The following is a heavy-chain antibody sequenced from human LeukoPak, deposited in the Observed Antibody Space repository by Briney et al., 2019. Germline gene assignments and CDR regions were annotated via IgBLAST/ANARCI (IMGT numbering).Heavy chain of an antibody. CDR3: ARGLVVVVPATIVRYYYYYMDV. Sequence: SETLSLTCTISGGSISSYYWSWIRQPPGKGLEWIGYISTSGSTNYTPSLESRVTISVDTSKNQFSLKLSSVTAADTAVYYCARGLVVVVPATIVRYYYYYMDVWGKGTTVTVSS. D-gene: IGHD2-2*01. V-gene: IGHV4-4*09. CDR1: GGSISSYY. J-gene: IGHJ6*03. CDR2: ISTSGST.